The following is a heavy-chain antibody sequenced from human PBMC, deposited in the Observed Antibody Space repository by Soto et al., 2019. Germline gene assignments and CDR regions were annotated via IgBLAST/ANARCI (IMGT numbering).Heavy chain of an antibody. Sequence: QEQLVQSGAEVKRPGSSVKVSCKDSVGLFSSFAISWVRQAPGEGLEWRGWIIPVFGTTNYAEKFQGRVTITADESTNTDYMELTSLTSGDTAIYYCARGGGPYVWFNEFWGQGTLVTVSS. D-gene: IGHD3-16*01. J-gene: IGHJ4*02. CDR1: VGLFSSFA. CDR2: IIPVFGTT. CDR3: ARGGGPYVWFNEF. V-gene: IGHV1-69*01.